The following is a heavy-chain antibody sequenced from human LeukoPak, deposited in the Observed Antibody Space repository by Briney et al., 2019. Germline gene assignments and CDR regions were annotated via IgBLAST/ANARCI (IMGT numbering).Heavy chain of an antibody. CDR2: IYYNGAT. V-gene: IGHV4-31*01. CDR3: AGELEMGTYYFDY. J-gene: IGHJ4*02. Sequence: PSETLSLTCTVSGGSINSGVYYWSWIRQHPGKGLEWIGYIYYNGATYYKPSLQSQVTISLDTSKNQFSLRLSSATAADTAVYYCAGELEMGTYYFDYWGQGTLVTVSS. D-gene: IGHD5-24*01. CDR1: GGSINSGVYY.